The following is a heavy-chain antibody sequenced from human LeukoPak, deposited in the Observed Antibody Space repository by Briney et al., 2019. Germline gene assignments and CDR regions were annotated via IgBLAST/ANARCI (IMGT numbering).Heavy chain of an antibody. CDR3: ARDIWGGRAYPLHN. CDR2: INTNTGNP. J-gene: IGHJ4*02. D-gene: IGHD7-27*01. Sequence: ASVKVSCKASGYTFTSYAMNWVRQAPGQGLEWMGWINTNTGNPTYAQGFTGRFVFSLDTSVSTAYLQISSLKAEDTAVYYCARDIWGGRAYPLHNWGQGTLVTVSS. V-gene: IGHV7-4-1*02. CDR1: GYTFTSYA.